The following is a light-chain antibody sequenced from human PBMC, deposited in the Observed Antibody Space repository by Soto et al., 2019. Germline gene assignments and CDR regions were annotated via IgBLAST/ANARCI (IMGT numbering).Light chain of an antibody. Sequence: SSELTQPPSVSVAPGQTARISCGGNNIESKTVDWYHQKPGQAPVLVVCDDSDRPSGIPERFSGSTSGNTATLTISRVEAGDEADYYCQVYDSRRDHAVFGGGTKLTVL. CDR1: NIESKT. J-gene: IGLJ2*01. CDR3: QVYDSRRDHAV. V-gene: IGLV3-21*02. CDR2: DDS.